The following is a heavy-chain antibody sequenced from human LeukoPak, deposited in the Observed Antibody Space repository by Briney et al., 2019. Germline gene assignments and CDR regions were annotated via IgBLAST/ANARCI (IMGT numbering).Heavy chain of an antibody. V-gene: IGHV3-33*01. CDR2: IWYDGSNK. CDR3: AREGRSPRRDYYYGMDV. CDR1: EFTFSSYG. J-gene: IGHJ6*02. Sequence: GGSLRLSCAASEFTFSSYGMHWVRQAPGKGLEWVAVIWYDGSNKYYANSVKGRFTISRDNSKNTLYLQMNSLRTEDTAVYYCAREGRSPRRDYYYGMDVWGQGTTVTVSS.